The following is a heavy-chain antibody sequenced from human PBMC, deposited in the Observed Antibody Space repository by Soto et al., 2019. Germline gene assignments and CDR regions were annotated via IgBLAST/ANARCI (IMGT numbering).Heavy chain of an antibody. CDR2: VKDGGHT. J-gene: IGHJ4*02. Sequence: QVQLQQWGAGLLKPSETLSLNCAVTGGSLSGYYWSWIRQPPGKGLEWIGEVKDGGHTNYSPSLRSRVTRSSDTSNNQFSLRLNSVTAADTGVYYCARGQEGVVATHWDQGSLVTVSS. CDR3: ARGQEGVVATH. V-gene: IGHV4-34*01. CDR1: GGSLSGYY. D-gene: IGHD5-12*01.